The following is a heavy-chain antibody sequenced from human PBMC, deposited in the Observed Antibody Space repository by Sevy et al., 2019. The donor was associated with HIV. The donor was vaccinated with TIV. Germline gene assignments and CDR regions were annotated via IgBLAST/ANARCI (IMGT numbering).Heavy chain of an antibody. D-gene: IGHD3-22*01. V-gene: IGHV3-21*01. CDR3: ARVRGSGYFRAAFDI. Sequence: GGSLRLSCAASGFTFSSYSMNWVRQAPGKGLEWVSSISSSSSYIYYADSVKGRFTISRDNAKNSLYLQMNSPRAEDTAVYYCARVRGSGYFRAAFDIWGQGTMVTVSS. CDR1: GFTFSSYS. J-gene: IGHJ3*02. CDR2: ISSSSSYI.